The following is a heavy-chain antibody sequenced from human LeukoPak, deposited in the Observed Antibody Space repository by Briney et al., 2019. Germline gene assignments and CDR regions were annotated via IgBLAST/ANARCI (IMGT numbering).Heavy chain of an antibody. D-gene: IGHD4-23*01. CDR2: ISAYNGNT. V-gene: IGHV1-18*01. CDR3: ARERAVGGNSDYYYYYYMDV. Sequence: ASVKVSCKASGYTFTSYGISWVRQAPGQGLEWMGWISAYNGNTNYAQKLQGRVTMTTDTSTSTAYMELRSLRSDDTAVYYCARERAVGGNSDYYYYYYMDVWGKGTTVTVSS. CDR1: GYTFTSYG. J-gene: IGHJ6*03.